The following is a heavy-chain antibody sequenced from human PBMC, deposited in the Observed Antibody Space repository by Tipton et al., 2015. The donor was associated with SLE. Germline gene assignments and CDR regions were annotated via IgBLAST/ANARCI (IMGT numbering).Heavy chain of an antibody. J-gene: IGHJ3*02. D-gene: IGHD2-15*01. CDR3: AKDRQPPGGLQLLPLDALDI. V-gene: IGHV4-38-2*02. CDR1: GHSISSGYY. Sequence: GLVKPSETLSLICNVSGHSISSGYYWGWIRQSAGRGLEWIGRIYSSGDRDYNPSLRSRVTMSIDASQNRVSLRLKSVSAADTAVYYYAKDRQPPGGLQLLPLDALDIWGPGSLVTVSS. CDR2: IYSSGDR.